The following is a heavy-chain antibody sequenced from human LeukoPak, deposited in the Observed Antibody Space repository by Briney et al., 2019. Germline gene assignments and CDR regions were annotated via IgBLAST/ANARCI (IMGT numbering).Heavy chain of an antibody. D-gene: IGHD3-10*01. CDR1: GGTFSSYA. CDR3: ASCYYGSGSYSFDY. V-gene: IGHV1-69*06. CDR2: IIPIFGTA. J-gene: IGHJ4*02. Sequence: ASVKVSCKASGGTFSSYAISWVRQAPGQGLEWMGGIIPIFGTANYAQKFQGRVTITADKSTSTAYMELSSLRSEDTAVYYCASCYYGSGSYSFDYWGQGTLVTVSS.